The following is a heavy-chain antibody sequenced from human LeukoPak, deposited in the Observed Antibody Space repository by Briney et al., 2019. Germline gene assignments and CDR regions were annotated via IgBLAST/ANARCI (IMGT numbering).Heavy chain of an antibody. CDR3: ARDATGTTGYYYYYGMDV. Sequence: GASVKVSCKASGGTFSSYAISWVRQAPGQGLEWMGGIIPIFGTANYAQKFQGRVTITADESTSTAYVELSSLRSEDTAVYYCARDATGTTGYYYYYGMDVWGQGTTVTVSS. CDR1: GGTFSSYA. V-gene: IGHV1-69*13. CDR2: IIPIFGTA. J-gene: IGHJ6*02. D-gene: IGHD1-7*01.